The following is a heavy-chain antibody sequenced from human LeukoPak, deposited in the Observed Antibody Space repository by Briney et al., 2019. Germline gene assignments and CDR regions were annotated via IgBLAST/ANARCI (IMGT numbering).Heavy chain of an antibody. CDR2: ISGSGGST. V-gene: IGHV3-23*01. Sequence: GGSLRLSCAASGFTFSSYAMSWVRQAPGKGLEWVSAISGSGGSTYYADSVKGRFTISRDNSKNTLYLQMNSLRAEDTAVYCCAKEGSSWYYYYYGMDVWGQGTTVTVSS. CDR1: GFTFSSYA. D-gene: IGHD6-13*01. J-gene: IGHJ6*02. CDR3: AKEGSSWYYYYYGMDV.